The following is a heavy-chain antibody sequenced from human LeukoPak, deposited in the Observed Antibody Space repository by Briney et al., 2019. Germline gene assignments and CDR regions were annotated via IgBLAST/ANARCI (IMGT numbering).Heavy chain of an antibody. CDR3: ARPTSWVNYFDP. Sequence: PSETLSLTCAVFGGSVSGHYWTWLRQPPGKGLEWITEINHSGGTNYNPSLKSRVSISVYTSKNQFSLKLISLTAADTAVYYCARPTSWVNYFDPWGQGTLVTVSS. CDR1: GGSVSGHY. D-gene: IGHD1-7*01. CDR2: INHSGGT. J-gene: IGHJ5*02. V-gene: IGHV4-34*01.